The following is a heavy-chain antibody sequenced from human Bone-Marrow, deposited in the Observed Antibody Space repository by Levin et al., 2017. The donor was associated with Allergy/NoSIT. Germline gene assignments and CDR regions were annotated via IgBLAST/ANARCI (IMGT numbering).Heavy chain of an antibody. CDR2: IHHDGTT. CDR3: SRVELRYFDWWAFDI. V-gene: IGHV4-4*02. Sequence: SETLSLTCTVSGGSIRSSTWWSWVRQPPGKGLEWMGEIHHDGTTNYSPSLKSRVTISIDKSKNQFSLRLNSVTAADTAVYYCSRVELRYFDWWAFDIWGQGTMVTVSA. CDR1: GGSIRSSTW. J-gene: IGHJ3*02. D-gene: IGHD3-9*01.